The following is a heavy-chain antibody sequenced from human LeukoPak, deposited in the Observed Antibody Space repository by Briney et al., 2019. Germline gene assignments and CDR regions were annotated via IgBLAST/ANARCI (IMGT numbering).Heavy chain of an antibody. CDR1: GGSISSSSYY. J-gene: IGHJ4*02. V-gene: IGHV4-39*07. CDR2: IYYSGST. D-gene: IGHD3-10*01. CDR3: ARPPTMVRGVIKDY. Sequence: PSETLSLTCTVSGGSISSSSYYWGWIRQPPGKGLEWIGSIYYSGSTNYNPSLKSRVTISVDTSKNQFSLKLSSVTAADTAVYYCARPPTMVRGVIKDYWGQGTLVTVSS.